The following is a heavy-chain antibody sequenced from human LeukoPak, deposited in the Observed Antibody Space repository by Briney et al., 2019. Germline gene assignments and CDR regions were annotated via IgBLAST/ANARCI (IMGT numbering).Heavy chain of an antibody. D-gene: IGHD3-10*01. J-gene: IGHJ5*02. CDR1: GASISSYY. V-gene: IGHV4-59*01. Sequence: SQTLSLTCTVSGASISSYYWSWIRQPPGKGLEWIGHIFYTGSSNYNPSLKSRVTISLDRSKNQFSLRLTSVTAADTAVYYCARAGAWQIDPWGQGTLVTVSS. CDR2: IFYTGSS. CDR3: ARAGAWQIDP.